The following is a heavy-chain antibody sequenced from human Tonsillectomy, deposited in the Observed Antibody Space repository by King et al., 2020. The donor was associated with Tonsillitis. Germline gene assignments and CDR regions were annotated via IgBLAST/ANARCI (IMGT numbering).Heavy chain of an antibody. CDR1: GFTFSNAW. D-gene: IGHD3-22*01. J-gene: IGHJ4*02. CDR3: TTERAYYYDSSGYPDY. CDR2: IKSKTDGGRT. Sequence: QLVQSGGGLVKPGGSLRLSCAASGFTFSNAWMSWVRQAPGKGLEWVGLIKSKTDGGRTDYAAPVKGRFTISRDDSKNTLYLQMNSLKTEDTAVYYCTTERAYYYDSSGYPDYWGQGTLVTVSS. V-gene: IGHV3-15*01.